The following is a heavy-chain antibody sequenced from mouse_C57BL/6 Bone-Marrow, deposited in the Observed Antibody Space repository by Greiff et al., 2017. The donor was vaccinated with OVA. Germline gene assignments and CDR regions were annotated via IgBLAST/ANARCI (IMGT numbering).Heavy chain of an antibody. V-gene: IGHV2-2*01. Sequence: VKLMESGPGLVQPSQSLSITCTASGFSLTSYGVHWVRQSPGKGLEWLGVIWSGGSTDYNAAFISRLSISKDNAKSQVFFKMNSLQADDTAIYYYARDSYGSSPYYALDYWGQGTSVTVSS. CDR1: GFSLTSYG. CDR2: IWSGGST. D-gene: IGHD1-1*01. CDR3: ARDSYGSSPYYALDY. J-gene: IGHJ4*01.